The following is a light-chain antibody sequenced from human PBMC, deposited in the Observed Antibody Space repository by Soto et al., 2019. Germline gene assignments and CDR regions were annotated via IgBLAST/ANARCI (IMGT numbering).Light chain of an antibody. V-gene: IGKV3D-20*01. J-gene: IGKJ4*01. CDR2: DAS. CDR3: QQYGRLPPKLT. CDR1: QSVSSSY. Sequence: EIVLTQSPATLSLSPGERATLSCGASQSVSSSYLAWYQQKPGLAPRLLIYDASTRATGIPDRFSGSGSGTDFTLTISRLEPEDFAVYYCQQYGRLPPKLTFGGGTKVEIK.